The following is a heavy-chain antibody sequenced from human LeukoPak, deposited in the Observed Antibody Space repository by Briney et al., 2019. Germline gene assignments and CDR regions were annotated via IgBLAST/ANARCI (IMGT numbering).Heavy chain of an antibody. CDR2: ISGSGGTT. V-gene: IGHV3-23*01. J-gene: IGHJ4*02. CDR3: VKDSYYYDNSGYYYVKDH. D-gene: IGHD3-22*01. CDR1: GFTFSSYA. Sequence: PGGSLRLSCAASGFTFSSYAMNWVRQAPGKGLEWVSGISGSGGTTYYADSVQGRFTISRDNSKNTLYVQMNSRRVDDTAIYYCVKDSYYYDNSGYYYVKDHWGQGTLVTVSS.